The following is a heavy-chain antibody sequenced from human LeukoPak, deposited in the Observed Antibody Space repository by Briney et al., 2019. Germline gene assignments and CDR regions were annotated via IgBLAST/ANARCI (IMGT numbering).Heavy chain of an antibody. Sequence: GGSLRLSCAASGFTFSSYAMSWVRQAPGKGLEWVSAISGSGGSTYYADSVKGRFTISRDNSKNTLYLQMNSLRAEDTAVYYCASYSSSWYYFDYWGQGTLVTVSS. CDR2: ISGSGGST. CDR3: ASYSSSWYYFDY. D-gene: IGHD6-13*01. V-gene: IGHV3-23*01. CDR1: GFTFSSYA. J-gene: IGHJ4*02.